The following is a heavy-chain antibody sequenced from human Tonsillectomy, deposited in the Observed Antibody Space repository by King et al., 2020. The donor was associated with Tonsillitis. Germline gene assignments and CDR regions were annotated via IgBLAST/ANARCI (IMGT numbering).Heavy chain of an antibody. D-gene: IGHD2-21*02. J-gene: IGHJ4*02. CDR2: ISAYNGNT. CDR1: GYTFTSYG. V-gene: IGHV1-18*04. Sequence: QLVQSGAEVKKPGASVKVSCKASGYTFTSYGISWVRQAPGQGLEWMGWISAYNGNTNYAQKLQGRVTMTTDTSTSTAYMELRSLRSDDTAVYYCAREREYCGGDCYYDKLSYWGQGTLVTVSS. CDR3: AREREYCGGDCYYDKLSY.